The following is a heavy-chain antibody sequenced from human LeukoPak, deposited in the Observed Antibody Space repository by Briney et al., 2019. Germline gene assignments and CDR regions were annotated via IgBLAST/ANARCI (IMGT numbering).Heavy chain of an antibody. V-gene: IGHV4-34*01. CDR2: INHSGST. J-gene: IGHJ4*02. CDR1: GGSFSGYY. Sequence: KPSETLSLTCAVYGGSFSGYYWSWIRQLPGKGLEWIGEINHSGSTNYNPSLKSRVTISVDTSKNQYSLKLSSVTAADTAVYYCARRLCGGDCYSTFSYWGQGTLVTVSS. D-gene: IGHD2-21*02. CDR3: ARRLCGGDCYSTFSY.